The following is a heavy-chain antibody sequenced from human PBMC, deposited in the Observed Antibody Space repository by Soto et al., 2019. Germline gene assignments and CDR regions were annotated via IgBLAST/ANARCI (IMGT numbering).Heavy chain of an antibody. V-gene: IGHV1-18*01. CDR3: ARDPVAGTYFDY. D-gene: IGHD6-19*01. CDR2: INAFNGNT. J-gene: IGHJ4*02. CDR1: GYTFISYG. Sequence: VKLVQSGAEVKKPGASVKVSCKASGYTFISYGISWVRQAPGQGLEWMGWINAFNGNTNYAQKLQGRVTMTRDTSTSTAYMELRSLRSDDTAVYYCARDPVAGTYFDYWGQGTLVTVSS.